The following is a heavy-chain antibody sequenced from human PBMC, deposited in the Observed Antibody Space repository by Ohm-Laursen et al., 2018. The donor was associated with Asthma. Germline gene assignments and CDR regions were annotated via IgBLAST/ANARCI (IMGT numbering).Heavy chain of an antibody. D-gene: IGHD1-26*01. J-gene: IGHJ3*02. CDR2: IYYSGST. CDR1: GGSISSYY. V-gene: IGHV4-59*01. Sequence: SETLSLTCTVSGGSISSYYWSWIRQPPGKGLEWIGYIYYSGSTNYNPSLKSRVTISVDTSKNQFSLKLSSVTAADTAVYYCAKDRLSWGSYHPGSHAFDIWGQGTMVTVSS. CDR3: AKDRLSWGSYHPGSHAFDI.